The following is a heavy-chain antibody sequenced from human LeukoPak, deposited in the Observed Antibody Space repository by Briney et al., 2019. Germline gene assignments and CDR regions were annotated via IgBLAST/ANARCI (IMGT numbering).Heavy chain of an antibody. J-gene: IGHJ3*02. V-gene: IGHV4-59*10. Sequence: PSETLSLTCTVSGGSISSYYWSRIRQPAGKGLEWIGRIYTSGSTNYNPSLKSRVTMSVGTSKNQFSLKLSSVTAAGTAVYYCARYYDILTGYLDAFDIWGQGTMVTVSS. CDR2: IYTSGST. CDR3: ARYYDILTGYLDAFDI. CDR1: GGSISSYY. D-gene: IGHD3-9*01.